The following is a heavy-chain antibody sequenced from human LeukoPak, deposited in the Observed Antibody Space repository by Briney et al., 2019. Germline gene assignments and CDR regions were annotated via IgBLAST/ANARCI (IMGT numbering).Heavy chain of an antibody. Sequence: GGSLRLSCAASGFTFSSYAMSWVRQAPGKGLEWVSAISGSGGSTYYADSVKGRFTISRDNSKNTLYLQMNSLKTEDTAVYYCTTEYNFNYYDSSGYYYWGQGTLVTVSS. D-gene: IGHD3-22*01. CDR2: ISGSGGST. CDR3: TTEYNFNYYDSSGYYY. CDR1: GFTFSSYA. V-gene: IGHV3-23*01. J-gene: IGHJ4*02.